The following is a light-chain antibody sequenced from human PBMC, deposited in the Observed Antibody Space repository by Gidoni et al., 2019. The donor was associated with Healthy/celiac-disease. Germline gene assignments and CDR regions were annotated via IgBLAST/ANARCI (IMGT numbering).Light chain of an antibody. CDR2: QDS. CDR3: QAWDSSTACVV. CDR1: KLGDKY. V-gene: IGLV3-1*01. J-gene: IGLJ2*01. Sequence: SYELTQPPSVSVSQGQTASITCSGDKLGDKYACWYQQKPGQSPVLVIYQDSKRPSGIPERFSGSNSGNTATLTISGTQAMDEADYYCQAWDSSTACVVFGGGTKLTVL.